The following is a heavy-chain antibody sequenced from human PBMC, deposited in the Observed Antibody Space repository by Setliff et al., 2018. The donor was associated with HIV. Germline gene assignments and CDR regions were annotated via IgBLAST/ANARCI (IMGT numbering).Heavy chain of an antibody. CDR2: ISTSGST. Sequence: SETLSLTCTVSGGSISSGSYYWSWIRQPAGKGPEWIGHISTSGSTNYNPPLKSRVTISVDTSKNQFSLKLSSVTAADTAVYYCARDRRYYDSSGYWYNWFDPWGQGTLVTVSS. CDR1: GGSISSGSYY. V-gene: IGHV4-61*09. CDR3: ARDRRYYDSSGYWYNWFDP. D-gene: IGHD3-22*01. J-gene: IGHJ5*02.